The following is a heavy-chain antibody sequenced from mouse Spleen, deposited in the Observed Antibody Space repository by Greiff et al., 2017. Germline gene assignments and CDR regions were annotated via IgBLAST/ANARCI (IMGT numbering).Heavy chain of an antibody. Sequence: VQVVESGPGLVAPSQSLSITCTVSGFSLSRYSVHWVRQPPGKGLEWLGMIWGGGSTDYNSALKSRLSISKDNSKSQVFLKMNSLQTDDTAMYYCAREDYYGSSPPWFAYWGQGTLVTVSA. CDR3: AREDYYGSSPPWFAY. D-gene: IGHD1-1*01. V-gene: IGHV2-6-4*01. J-gene: IGHJ3*01. CDR1: GFSLSRYS. CDR2: IWGGGST.